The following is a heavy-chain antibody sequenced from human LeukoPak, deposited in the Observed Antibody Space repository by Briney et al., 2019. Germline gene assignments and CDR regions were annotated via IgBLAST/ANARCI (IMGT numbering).Heavy chain of an antibody. CDR2: ISGSGGST. Sequence: GGSLRLSCAASGFTFSSYAMSWVRQAPGKGLEWVSAISGSGGSTYYADSVKGRFTISRDNSKNTLYLQMNSLRAEDTAVYYCAKGEQGYYYDSSGCSEFDYWGQGTLVTVSS. D-gene: IGHD3-22*01. CDR1: GFTFSSYA. J-gene: IGHJ4*02. CDR3: AKGEQGYYYDSSGCSEFDY. V-gene: IGHV3-23*01.